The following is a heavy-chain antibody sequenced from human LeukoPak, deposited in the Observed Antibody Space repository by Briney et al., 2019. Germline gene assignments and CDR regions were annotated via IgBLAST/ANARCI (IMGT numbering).Heavy chain of an antibody. CDR3: ARARGWLQFNYFDY. CDR2: INPNSGGT. J-gene: IGHJ4*02. Sequence: ASVKVSCKASGYSFTAYYMHWVRQAPGQGLEWMGWINPNSGGTNYAQKFQGRVTMTRDTSITTAYMEMSRLRSDDTAVYYCARARGWLQFNYFDYWGQGTLVTVSS. V-gene: IGHV1-2*02. CDR1: GYSFTAYY. D-gene: IGHD5-24*01.